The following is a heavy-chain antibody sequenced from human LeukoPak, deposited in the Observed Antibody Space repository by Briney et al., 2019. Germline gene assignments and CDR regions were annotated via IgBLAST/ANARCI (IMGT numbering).Heavy chain of an antibody. V-gene: IGHV1-69*05. D-gene: IGHD2-2*01. J-gene: IGHJ5*02. CDR3: AREGGYCSSTSCYGNWFDP. CDR1: GGTLSNYA. Sequence: EASVKVSCKASGGTLSNYAISWVRQAPGQGLEWMGGIIPIFGTANYAQKFQGRVTITTDESTSTAYMELSSLRSEDTAVYYCAREGGYCSSTSCYGNWFDPWGQGTLVTVSS. CDR2: IIPIFGTA.